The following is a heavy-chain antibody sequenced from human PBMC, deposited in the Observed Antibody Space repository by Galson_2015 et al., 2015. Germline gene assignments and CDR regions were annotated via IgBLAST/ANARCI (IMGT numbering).Heavy chain of an antibody. Sequence: SLRLSCAASGFTFSSYAMSWVRQAPGKGLEWVSTITDGGGTTYYADSVKGRLTISRDNSKNTLYLQMNSLRAEDTAVYYCAKRSGYDSGSSDYWGQGTLATVSS. D-gene: IGHD5-12*01. V-gene: IGHV3-23*01. J-gene: IGHJ4*02. CDR2: ITDGGGTT. CDR1: GFTFSSYA. CDR3: AKRSGYDSGSSDY.